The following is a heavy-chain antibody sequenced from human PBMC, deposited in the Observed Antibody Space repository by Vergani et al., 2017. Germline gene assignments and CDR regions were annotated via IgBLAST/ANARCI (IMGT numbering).Heavy chain of an antibody. V-gene: IGHV3-48*03. J-gene: IGHJ3*02. Sequence: EVQLVESGGGLVQPGGSLRLSCAASGFTFSSYEMNWVRQAPGQGLEWVSYISSSGSTLYYADSVKGRFTISRDNATNALYLQMNSLKAEDTAVYYCARRLHNCNYDFDAFDIWGQGTMVTYSS. CDR3: ARRLHNCNYDFDAFDI. CDR1: GFTFSSYE. D-gene: IGHD1-7*01. CDR2: ISSSGSTL.